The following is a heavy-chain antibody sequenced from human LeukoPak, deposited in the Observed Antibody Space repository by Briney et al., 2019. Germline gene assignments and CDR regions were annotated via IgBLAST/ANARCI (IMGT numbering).Heavy chain of an antibody. D-gene: IGHD5-24*01. CDR3: ARRYTFRDGRYYFDL. Sequence: GESLRISCTGSGDDFTSHWFAWVRQMPGKGLGWMGMIYPGDSDVTYSPSFQGQVTISADKSISTAYLQWGSLKASDSAMYYCARRYTFRDGRYYFDLWGQGTLVTVSS. CDR1: GDDFTSHW. J-gene: IGHJ4*02. CDR2: IYPGDSDV. V-gene: IGHV5-51*01.